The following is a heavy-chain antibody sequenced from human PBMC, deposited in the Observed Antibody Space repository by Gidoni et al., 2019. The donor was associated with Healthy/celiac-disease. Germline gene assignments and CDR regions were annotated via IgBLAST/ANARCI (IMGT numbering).Heavy chain of an antibody. CDR3: ATLPVGYYYDSSGYYVLVPDAFDI. Sequence: QVQLQQSGPGLLKPSQTLSRTCTVSCGSISRYSRSCIRQPPGKGLVWIGYIYYSGSTIYNPARKSRVTISVDTSKNQFSLKLSSVTAADTAVYYCATLPVGYYYDSSGYYVLVPDAFDIWGQGTMVTVSS. J-gene: IGHJ3*02. CDR1: CGSISRYS. D-gene: IGHD3-22*01. CDR2: IYYSGST. V-gene: IGHV4-59*01.